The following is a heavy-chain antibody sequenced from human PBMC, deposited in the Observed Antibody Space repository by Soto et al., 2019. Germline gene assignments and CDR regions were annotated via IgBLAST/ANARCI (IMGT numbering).Heavy chain of an antibody. CDR2: IYYSGST. V-gene: IGHV4-59*01. J-gene: IGHJ5*02. D-gene: IGHD6-13*01. Sequence: SETLSLTCTVSGDSINHYYWSWIRQPPGKRPEWIGYIYYSGSTNYNPSLKSRVTISVDTSKNQFSLKLSSVTAADTAVYYCARDSLRAAAGKGTNWFDPWGQGTLVTVSS. CDR1: GDSINHYY. CDR3: ARDSLRAAAGKGTNWFDP.